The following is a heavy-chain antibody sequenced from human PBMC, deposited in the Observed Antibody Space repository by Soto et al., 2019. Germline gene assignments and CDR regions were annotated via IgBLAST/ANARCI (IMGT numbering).Heavy chain of an antibody. Sequence: GGSLRLSCAASGFTFSSYAMSWVRQAPGKGLEWVSAISGSGGSTYYADSVKGRFTISRDNSKNTLYLQMNSLRAEDTAVYYCANQYSSGWSPQDYWGQGTLVTVSS. CDR3: ANQYSSGWSPQDY. V-gene: IGHV3-23*01. CDR1: GFTFSSYA. CDR2: ISGSGGST. D-gene: IGHD6-19*01. J-gene: IGHJ4*02.